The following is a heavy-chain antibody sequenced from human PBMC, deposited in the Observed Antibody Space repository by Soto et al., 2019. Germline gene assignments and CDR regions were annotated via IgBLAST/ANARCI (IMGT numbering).Heavy chain of an antibody. J-gene: IGHJ4*02. CDR1: GGSFSGYY. CDR2: IDHSGST. Sequence: QVQLQQWGAGLLKPSETLSLTCAVYGGSFSGYYWTWIRQPPGTGLEWIGEIDHSGSTTYNPSPKSRVTISVDTSNNQISLKLTSVTAAETAVYYCARDKITGLFDYWGQGTLVTVSS. V-gene: IGHV4-34*01. CDR3: ARDKITGLFDY. D-gene: IGHD2-8*02.